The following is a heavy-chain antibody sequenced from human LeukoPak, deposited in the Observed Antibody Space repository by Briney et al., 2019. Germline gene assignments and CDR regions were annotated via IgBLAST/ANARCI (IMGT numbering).Heavy chain of an antibody. V-gene: IGHV4-59*11. D-gene: IGHD6-13*01. CDR1: NDSISPLY. Sequence: SETLSLTCTVSNDSISPLYWGWLRQPPGKGLEFIGYIFYSGTTNFNPSLKSRVTLSVDTSKNQFSLRLNSVTAADTAVYYCARGGSAAKYYSDSWGQGTLVTVSS. J-gene: IGHJ4*02. CDR2: IFYSGTT. CDR3: ARGGSAAKYYSDS.